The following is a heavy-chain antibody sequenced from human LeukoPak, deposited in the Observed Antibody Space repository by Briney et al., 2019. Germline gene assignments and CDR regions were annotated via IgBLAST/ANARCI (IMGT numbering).Heavy chain of an antibody. D-gene: IGHD3-10*01. Sequence: GGSLRLSCAASGFSFSSCWMHWVRQAPGKGLVWVSRINSDGSATPYADSVKGRFTISRDNAKNTLSLQMNSLRAEDTAVYYCVRGPGVSESYWITTHYDYWGQGALVTVSS. J-gene: IGHJ4*02. CDR2: INSDGSAT. CDR3: VRGPGVSESYWITTHYDY. V-gene: IGHV3-74*03. CDR1: GFSFSSCW.